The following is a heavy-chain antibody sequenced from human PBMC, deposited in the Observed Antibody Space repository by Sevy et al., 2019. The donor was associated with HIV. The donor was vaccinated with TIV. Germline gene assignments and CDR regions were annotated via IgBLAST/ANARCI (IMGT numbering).Heavy chain of an antibody. Sequence: GGSLRLSCAASGFTFSSYSMNWVRQAPGKGLEWVSSISSSSSYIYYADSVKGQFPISRDNAKNSLYLQMNSLRAEDTAVYYCASEGPVNRNFDYWGQGTLVTVSS. CDR3: ASEGPVNRNFDY. J-gene: IGHJ4*02. CDR1: GFTFSSYS. CDR2: ISSSSSYI. V-gene: IGHV3-21*01.